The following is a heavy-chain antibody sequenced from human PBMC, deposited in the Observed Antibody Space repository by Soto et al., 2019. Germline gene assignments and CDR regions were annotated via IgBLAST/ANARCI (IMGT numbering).Heavy chain of an antibody. V-gene: IGHV1-2*02. CDR2: INPNSGGT. Sequence: LVKVSCKASGYTFTGHYMHWVRQAPGQGLEWMGWINPNSGGTNYAQKFQGRVTMTRDTSISTAYMELSRLRSDDTAVYYCARVVARIAAPPGYWGQGTLVTVSS. CDR3: ARVVARIAAPPGY. CDR1: GYTFTGHY. D-gene: IGHD6-6*01. J-gene: IGHJ4*02.